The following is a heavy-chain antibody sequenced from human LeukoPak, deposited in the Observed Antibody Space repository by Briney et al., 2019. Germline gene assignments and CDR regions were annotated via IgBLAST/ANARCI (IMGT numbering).Heavy chain of an antibody. V-gene: IGHV3-30-3*01. CDR2: ISYDGSNK. J-gene: IGHJ4*02. CDR3: ARDGGSAY. Sequence: GGSLRLSCAASGFTFSSYAMHWVRQAPGKGLKWVAVISYDGSNKYYADSVKGRFTISRDNSKNTLYLQMNSLRAEDTAVYYCARDGGSAYWGQGTLVIVSS. D-gene: IGHD3-16*01. CDR1: GFTFSSYA.